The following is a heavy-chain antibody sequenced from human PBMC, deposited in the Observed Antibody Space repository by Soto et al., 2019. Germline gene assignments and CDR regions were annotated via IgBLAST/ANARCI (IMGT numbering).Heavy chain of an antibody. CDR1: GYTFSSNG. CDR3: ARDKDHRFXS. Sequence: ASVKVSRKASGYTFSSNGISWVRQAPGQGLEWMGWISAYSGNTIYAQKLQGRVTMTTDTSTSTAYMELRSLRSDDTAVFYCARDKDHRFXSWGQGTLVTVSS. CDR2: ISAYSGNT. J-gene: IGHJ4*02. V-gene: IGHV1-18*01.